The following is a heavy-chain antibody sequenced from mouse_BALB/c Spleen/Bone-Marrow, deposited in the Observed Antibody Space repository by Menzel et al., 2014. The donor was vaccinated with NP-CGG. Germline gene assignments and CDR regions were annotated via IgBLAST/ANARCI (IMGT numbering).Heavy chain of an antibody. D-gene: IGHD3-1*01. CDR2: IYPGSGST. J-gene: IGHJ3*01. V-gene: IGHV1-55*01. CDR3: ARFSQIWLLAY. Sequence: QVQLQQSGAELVKPGTSVKLSCKASGYNFTEYWIHWVKQRPGQGLEWIGGIYPGSGSTNYNEKFKNKATLTADTSSSTAYMQLSSLTSEDSAIYYGARFSQIWLLAYWGQGTLVTVSA. CDR1: GYNFTEYW.